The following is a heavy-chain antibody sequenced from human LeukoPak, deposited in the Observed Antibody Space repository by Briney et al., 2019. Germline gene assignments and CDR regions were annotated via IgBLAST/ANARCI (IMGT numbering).Heavy chain of an antibody. J-gene: IGHJ2*01. CDR2: IYTSGST. D-gene: IGHD3-9*01. V-gene: IGHV4-61*09. CDR3: ARLDWGFWYFDL. Sequence: SQTLSLTCTVSGGSISSGGYYWSWIRQPAGKGLEWIGHIYTSGSTNYNPSLKSRVTISVDTSKNQFSLKLSSVTAADTAIYYCARLDWGFWYFDLWGRGTLVTVSS. CDR1: GGSISSGGYY.